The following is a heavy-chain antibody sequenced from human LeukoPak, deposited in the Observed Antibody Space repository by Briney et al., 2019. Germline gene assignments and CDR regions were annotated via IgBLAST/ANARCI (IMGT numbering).Heavy chain of an antibody. CDR1: EYSFATYW. CDR2: IFPVDSDT. V-gene: IGHV5-51*01. J-gene: IGHJ4*02. CDR3: ASEYCSGGNCYFDY. Sequence: GESLKISCKGSEYSFATYWIGWARQMPGQGLEWMGTIFPVDSDTRYSPSFQGQVTISADKSISTAYLQWSSLKASDTAIYYCASEYCSGGNCYFDYWGQGTLVTVSS. D-gene: IGHD2-15*01.